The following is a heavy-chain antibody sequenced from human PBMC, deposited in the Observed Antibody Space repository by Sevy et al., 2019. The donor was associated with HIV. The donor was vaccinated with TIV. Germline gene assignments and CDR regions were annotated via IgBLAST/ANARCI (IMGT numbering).Heavy chain of an antibody. V-gene: IGHV3-30*04. D-gene: IGHD6-19*01. CDR3: ARESVAGLYGMDV. CDR2: ISYDGSNK. Sequence: GGSLRLSCAASGFTFSSYAMHWVRQAPGKGLEWVAVISYDGSNKYYADSVKGRFTISRDNSKNTLYLQMNSLRAEDTAVYYCARESVAGLYGMDVWGQGTTVTVSS. J-gene: IGHJ6*02. CDR1: GFTFSSYA.